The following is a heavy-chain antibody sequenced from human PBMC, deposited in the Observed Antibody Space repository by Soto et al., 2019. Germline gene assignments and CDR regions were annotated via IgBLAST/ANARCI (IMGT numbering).Heavy chain of an antibody. CDR2: ISGSGGST. D-gene: IGHD6-19*01. J-gene: IGHJ4*02. V-gene: IGHV3-23*01. CDR1: GFTFSSYA. Sequence: GGSLRLSCAASGFTFSSYAMSWVRQAPGKGLEWVSAISGSGGSTYYADSVKGRFTISRDNSKNTLYQQMNSLRAEDTAVYYCAKVRSSGSYSFDYWGQGTLVTVSS. CDR3: AKVRSSGSYSFDY.